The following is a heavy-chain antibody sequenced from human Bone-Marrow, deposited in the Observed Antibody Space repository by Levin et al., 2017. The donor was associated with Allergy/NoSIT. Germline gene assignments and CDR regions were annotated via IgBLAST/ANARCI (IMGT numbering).Heavy chain of an antibody. CDR1: GGSFSGYY. D-gene: IGHD2-15*01. J-gene: IGHJ5*02. Sequence: PSETLSLTCAVYGGSFSGYYWSWIRQPPGKGLEWIGEINHSGSTNYNPSLKSRVTISVDTSKNQFSLKLSSVTAADTAVYYCARGLSIVVVVAATPASWFDPWGQGTLVTVSS. CDR3: ARGLSIVVVVAATPASWFDP. CDR2: INHSGST. V-gene: IGHV4-34*01.